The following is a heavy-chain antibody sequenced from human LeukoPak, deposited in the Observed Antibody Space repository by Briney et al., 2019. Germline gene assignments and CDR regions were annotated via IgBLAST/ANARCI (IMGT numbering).Heavy chain of an antibody. V-gene: IGHV5-51*01. CDR2: INPGDTNI. CDR1: GYSFTNYW. D-gene: IGHD3-10*01. CDR3: ARAMTMVRYFDF. Sequence: GESLKISCKASGYSFTNYWIGWVRQMPGRGLEWMGMINPGDTNIAYSPSFQGQVTISADRSISTAYLQWSSLKASDTAMYYCARAMTMVRYFDFWGQGILVTVSS. J-gene: IGHJ4*02.